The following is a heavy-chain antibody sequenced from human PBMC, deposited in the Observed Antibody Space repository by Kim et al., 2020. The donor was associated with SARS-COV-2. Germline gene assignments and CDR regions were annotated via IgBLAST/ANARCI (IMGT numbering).Heavy chain of an antibody. Sequence: ASVKVSCKASGYTFTSYAMHWVRQAPGQRLEWMGWINAGNGNTKYSQKFQGRVTITRDTSASTAYMELSSLRSEDTAVYYCASHYYGSGSYYNSPYGMDVWGQGTTVTVSS. D-gene: IGHD3-10*01. CDR2: INAGNGNT. J-gene: IGHJ6*02. CDR1: GYTFTSYA. CDR3: ASHYYGSGSYYNSPYGMDV. V-gene: IGHV1-3*01.